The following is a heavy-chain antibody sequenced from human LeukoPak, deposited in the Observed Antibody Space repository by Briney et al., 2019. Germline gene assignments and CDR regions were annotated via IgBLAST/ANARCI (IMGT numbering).Heavy chain of an antibody. J-gene: IGHJ4*02. Sequence: PSETLSPTCTVSGGSISSGDYYWSWIRQPPGKGLEWIGYIYYSGSTYYNPSLKSRVTISVDTSKNQLSLKLSSVTAADTAVYYCAREYYDILTGYKGTDYWGQGTLVTVSS. D-gene: IGHD3-9*01. V-gene: IGHV4-30-4*01. CDR1: GGSISSGDYY. CDR3: AREYYDILTGYKGTDY. CDR2: IYYSGST.